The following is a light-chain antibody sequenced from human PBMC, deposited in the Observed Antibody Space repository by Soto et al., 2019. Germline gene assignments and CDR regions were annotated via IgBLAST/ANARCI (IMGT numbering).Light chain of an antibody. CDR2: DVN. Sequence: QSVLTQPASVSGSPGQSITISCAGTISDVGAYDHVSWYQQHPDKVPKLLIYDVNNRPSGVSNRFSGSKSGNTASLTIAGLQAEDEADYYCNSYTSSSTHVFGTGTKVTVL. V-gene: IGLV2-14*03. CDR3: NSYTSSSTHV. J-gene: IGLJ1*01. CDR1: ISDVGAYDH.